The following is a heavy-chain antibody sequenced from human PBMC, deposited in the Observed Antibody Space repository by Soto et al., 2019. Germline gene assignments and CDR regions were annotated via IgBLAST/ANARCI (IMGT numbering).Heavy chain of an antibody. Sequence: EVQLLESGGGLVQPGGSLRLSCAASGFTFSNYAMSWVRQAPGKGLDWVSGISGSGGTTYYADSVKGRFTISRDKSKNTLYLQMNSLRVEDTAVYYCANTFSGSYRPDYWGQGTLVTVSS. CDR1: GFTFSNYA. CDR3: ANTFSGSYRPDY. J-gene: IGHJ4*02. CDR2: ISGSGGTT. V-gene: IGHV3-23*01. D-gene: IGHD3-10*01.